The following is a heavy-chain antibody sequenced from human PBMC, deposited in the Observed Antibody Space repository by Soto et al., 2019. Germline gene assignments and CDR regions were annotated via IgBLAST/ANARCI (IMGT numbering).Heavy chain of an antibody. Sequence: SENLSLTCAFSGGSISSGGYYRSWIRQPPGKGLEWIGYIYHSGSTYYNPSLKSRVTISVDRSKNQFSLKLSSVTAADTAVYFCAASYYAILTGHFAFDMWGHGTMVT. CDR3: AASYYAILTGHFAFDM. CDR2: IYHSGST. D-gene: IGHD3-9*01. CDR1: GGSISSGGYY. J-gene: IGHJ3*02. V-gene: IGHV4-30-2*01.